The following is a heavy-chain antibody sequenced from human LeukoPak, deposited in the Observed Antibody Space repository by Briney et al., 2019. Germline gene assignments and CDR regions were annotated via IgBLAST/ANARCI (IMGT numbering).Heavy chain of an antibody. CDR1: GGSISSYY. D-gene: IGHD2-2*02. V-gene: IGHV4-4*07. CDR3: ARDSHCSSTSCYSPDAFDI. CDR2: IYTSGST. J-gene: IGHJ3*02. Sequence: SETLSLTCTVSGGSISSYYWSWIRQPAGKGLEWIGRIYTSGSTNYNPSLKSRVTMSVDTSKNQFSLKLSSVTAADTAVYYCARDSHCSSTSCYSPDAFDIWGQGTMVTVSS.